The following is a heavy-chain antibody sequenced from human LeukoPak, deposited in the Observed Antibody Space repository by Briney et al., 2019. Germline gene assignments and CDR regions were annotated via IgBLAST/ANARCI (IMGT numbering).Heavy chain of an antibody. CDR1: GFTFSSYS. D-gene: IGHD3-22*01. J-gene: IGHJ4*02. V-gene: IGHV3-48*04. CDR2: ISSSSTI. Sequence: GGSLRLSCAASGFTFSSYSMNWVRQAPGKGLEWVSYISSSSTIYYADSVKGRFTISRDNAKNSLYLQMNSLRAEDTALYYCAKTWDYDSSGSDYWGQGTLVTVSS. CDR3: AKTWDYDSSGSDY.